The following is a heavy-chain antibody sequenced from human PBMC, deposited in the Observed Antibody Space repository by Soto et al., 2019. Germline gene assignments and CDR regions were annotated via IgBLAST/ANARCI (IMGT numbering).Heavy chain of an antibody. V-gene: IGHV3-74*01. D-gene: IGHD5-12*01. Sequence: PGGSLRLSCAPSGFIFRNYLMHWVRQAPGKGLVWVSRINSDGSSASYADSVKGRFTISRDNAKNTLYLQMHSLRDEDTAVYYCARDGYNGFDYWGQGTLVTGSS. CDR1: GFIFRNYL. CDR3: ARDGYNGFDY. CDR2: INSDGSSA. J-gene: IGHJ4*02.